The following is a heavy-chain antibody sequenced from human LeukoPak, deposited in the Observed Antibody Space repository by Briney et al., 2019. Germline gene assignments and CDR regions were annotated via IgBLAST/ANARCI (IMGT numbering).Heavy chain of an antibody. CDR3: AREGIAVAGREWYFDL. V-gene: IGHV1-69*06. D-gene: IGHD6-19*01. CDR2: IIPIFGTA. J-gene: IGHJ2*01. Sequence: SVKVSCKASGGTFSSYAISWVRQAPGQGLEWMGGIIPIFGTANYAQKFQGRVTITADKSASTAYMELSSLRSEDTAVYYCAREGIAVAGREWYFDLWGRGTLVTVSS. CDR1: GGTFSSYA.